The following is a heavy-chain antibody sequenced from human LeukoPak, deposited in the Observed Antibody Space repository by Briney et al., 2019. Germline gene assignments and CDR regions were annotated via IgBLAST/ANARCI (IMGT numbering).Heavy chain of an antibody. CDR3: ASSTVTTFDY. CDR1: GYTFTSYY. CDR2: INPSGGST. J-gene: IGHJ4*02. V-gene: IGHV1-46*01. D-gene: IGHD4-17*01. Sequence: GASVKVSCKASGYTFTSYYMHWVRQAPGQGLEWMGIINPSGGSTSYAQKFQGRVTVTRDTSTSTVYMELSSLRSEDTAVYYCASSTVTTFDYWGQGTLVTVSS.